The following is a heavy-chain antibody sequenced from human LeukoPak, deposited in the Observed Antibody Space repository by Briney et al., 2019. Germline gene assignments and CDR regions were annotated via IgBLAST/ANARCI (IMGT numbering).Heavy chain of an antibody. J-gene: IGHJ4*02. CDR1: AYTFTDYY. D-gene: IGHD1-26*01. CDR3: ATTSGYFYC. Sequence: GASVKVSCKASAYTFTDYYVHWVRQAPGQGLEWMGRINPSSGDTNYAQNFQGRVTMTRDTSISTAYMELSRLRSDDTAVYYCATTSGYFYCWGQGTLVTVSS. V-gene: IGHV1-2*06. CDR2: INPSSGDT.